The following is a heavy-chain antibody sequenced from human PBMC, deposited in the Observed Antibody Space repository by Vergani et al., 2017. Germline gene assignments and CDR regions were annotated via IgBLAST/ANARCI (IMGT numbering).Heavy chain of an antibody. CDR2: INPSGGST. D-gene: IGHD6-19*01. J-gene: IGHJ3*02. V-gene: IGHV1-46*01. Sequence: QVQLVQSGAEVKKPGASVKVSCKASGYPFTSYYMHWVRQAPGQGLEWMGIINPSGGSTSYAQKFQGRVTMTRDTSTSTVYMELSSLRSEDTAVYYCASGYSSLGAFDIWGQGTMVTVSS. CDR1: GYPFTSYY. CDR3: ASGYSSLGAFDI.